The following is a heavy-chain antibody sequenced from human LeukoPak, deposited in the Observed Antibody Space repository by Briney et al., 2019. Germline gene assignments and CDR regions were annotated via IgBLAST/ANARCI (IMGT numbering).Heavy chain of an antibody. V-gene: IGHV3-48*03. Sequence: GGSLRLSCAASGFSFGGHEMNWVRQAPGKGLEWVSYISSRDSTIYYADSVKGRFTISRDNAKNSLYLQMNSLRAEDTAVYYCARALGECTSGSCAVDYWGQGTLVTVSS. D-gene: IGHD2-15*01. CDR3: ARALGECTSGSCAVDY. CDR1: GFSFGGHE. CDR2: ISSRDSTI. J-gene: IGHJ4*02.